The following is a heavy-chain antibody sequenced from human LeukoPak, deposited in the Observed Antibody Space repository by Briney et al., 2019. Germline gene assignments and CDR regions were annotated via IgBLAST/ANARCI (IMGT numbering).Heavy chain of an antibody. CDR1: GGSISSSY. D-gene: IGHD1-1*01. CDR3: ARASTGTYDY. J-gene: IGHJ4*02. Sequence: PSETLSLTCTVSGGSISSSYWSWIRQPPGKGLEWIGYIYYSGTTNYSPSLKSRVTISVDTSNNQFSLKLSSVTAADTAVYYCARASTGTYDYWGQGTLVTVSS. V-gene: IGHV4-59*12. CDR2: IYYSGTT.